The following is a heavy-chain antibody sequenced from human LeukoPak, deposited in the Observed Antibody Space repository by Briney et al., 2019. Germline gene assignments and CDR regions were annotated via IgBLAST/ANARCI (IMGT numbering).Heavy chain of an antibody. CDR3: ATNTMFRGIHAFDI. D-gene: IGHD3-10*01. V-gene: IGHV5-51*01. CDR1: GFSFTTYW. CDR2: IYPDDSDT. J-gene: IGHJ3*02. Sequence: GESLKISCKGSGFSFTTYWIGWVRQMPGKGLEWMGIIYPDDSDTRYSPAFQGQVTISADKSISTAYLHWTSLKASDTAMYYCATNTMFRGIHAFDIWGQGTMVTVSS.